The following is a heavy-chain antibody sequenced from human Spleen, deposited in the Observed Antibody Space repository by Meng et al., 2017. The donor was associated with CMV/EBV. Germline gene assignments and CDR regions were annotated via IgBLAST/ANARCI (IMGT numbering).Heavy chain of an antibody. J-gene: IGHJ4*02. D-gene: IGHD5-12*01. CDR3: ARGAWLFDS. CDR1: GFTFSSYW. CDR2: IKQDESEK. Sequence: GESLKISCAASGFTFSSYWMSWVRQAPGKGLEWVANIKQDESEKYYVDSVKGRFTISRDNAKNSLYLQMNSLRAGDTAMYYCARGAWLFDSWGQGTLVTVSS. V-gene: IGHV3-7*01.